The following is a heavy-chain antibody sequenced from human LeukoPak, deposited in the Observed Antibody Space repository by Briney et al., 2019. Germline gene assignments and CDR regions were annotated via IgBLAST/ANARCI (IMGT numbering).Heavy chain of an antibody. V-gene: IGHV3-7*03. Sequence: GGSLRLSCAASGFTFSSNSMNWVRQAPGKGLEWVANIKTDGSQIYYVDSVKGRFTISRDNAKNSLYLQMNSLRAEDMALYYCAKDISHSGSYYGAFDIWGQGTVVTVSS. CDR3: AKDISHSGSYYGAFDI. D-gene: IGHD1-26*01. CDR1: GFTFSSNS. J-gene: IGHJ3*02. CDR2: IKTDGSQI.